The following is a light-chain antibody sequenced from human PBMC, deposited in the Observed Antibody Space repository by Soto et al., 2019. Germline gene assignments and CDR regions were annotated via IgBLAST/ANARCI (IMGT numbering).Light chain of an antibody. V-gene: IGKV1-39*01. Sequence: DIQMTQSPSSLSASVGDRVTLTCRASQSITNNLNWYQQKPGKAPKLLIYAASSLQTGVPSRFSGSGSGTDFTLTISSLQPEDFATYYCQQSSSTPSTFGQGTKLQIK. J-gene: IGKJ2*02. CDR2: AAS. CDR3: QQSSSTPST. CDR1: QSITNN.